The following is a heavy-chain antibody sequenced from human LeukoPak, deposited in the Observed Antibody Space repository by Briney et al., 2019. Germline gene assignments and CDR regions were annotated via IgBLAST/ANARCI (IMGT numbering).Heavy chain of an antibody. CDR1: GGSLSGYY. CDR2: INHSGST. J-gene: IGHJ4*02. D-gene: IGHD6-19*01. Sequence: PSETLSLTCAVYGGSLSGYYWSWIRQPPGKGLEWIGEINHSGSTNYNPSLKSRVTISVDTSKNQFSLKLSSVTAADTAVYYCARGRMSQWLVRFDYWGQGTLVTVSS. CDR3: ARGRMSQWLVRFDY. V-gene: IGHV4-34*01.